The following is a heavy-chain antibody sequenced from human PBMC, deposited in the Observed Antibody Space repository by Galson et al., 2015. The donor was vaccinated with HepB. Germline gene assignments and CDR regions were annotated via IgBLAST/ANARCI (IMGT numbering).Heavy chain of an antibody. CDR3: ARGWDIVVVPAAMDYYYGMDV. Sequence: SLRLSCAASGLTFSSYAMHWVRQAPGKGLEWVAVISYDGSNKYYADSVKGRFTISRDNSKNTLYLQMNSLRAEDTAVYYCARGWDIVVVPAAMDYYYGMDVWGQGTTVTVSS. V-gene: IGHV3-30-3*01. D-gene: IGHD2-2*01. CDR2: ISYDGSNK. J-gene: IGHJ6*02. CDR1: GLTFSSYA.